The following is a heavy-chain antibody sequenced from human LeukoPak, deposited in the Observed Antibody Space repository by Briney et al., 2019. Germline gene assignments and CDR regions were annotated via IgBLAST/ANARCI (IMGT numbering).Heavy chain of an antibody. CDR1: GDTFTGYY. J-gene: IGHJ5*02. CDR3: ARTKPITMIRGNWFDP. CDR2: INPNSGGT. D-gene: IGHD3-22*01. Sequence: ASVKVSCKASGDTFTGYYMHWVRQAPGQGLEWMGWINPNSGGTNYAQKFQGRVTMTRDTSISTAYMELSRLRSDDTAVYYCARTKPITMIRGNWFDPWGQGTLVTVSS. V-gene: IGHV1-2*02.